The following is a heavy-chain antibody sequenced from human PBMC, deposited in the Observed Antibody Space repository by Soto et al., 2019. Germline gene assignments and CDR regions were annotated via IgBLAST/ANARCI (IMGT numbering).Heavy chain of an antibody. CDR2: IHHDGRT. V-gene: IGHV4-4*02. J-gene: IGHJ5*02. Sequence: QVQLQESGPGLVKPSGTLSLTCVVSGDSISSDKWWTWVRQPPGKGPEWIGEIHHDGRTNYNPSPKRRINMSADKAQKQFPLNLKFVTPADPALYFFGEGGDWRFDPWGQGALVTVSS. CDR3: GEGGDWRFDP. CDR1: GDSISSDKW. D-gene: IGHD3-16*01.